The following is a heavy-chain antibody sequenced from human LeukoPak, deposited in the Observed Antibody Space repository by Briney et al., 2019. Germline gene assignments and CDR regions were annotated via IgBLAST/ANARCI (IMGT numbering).Heavy chain of an antibody. V-gene: IGHV4-39*01. J-gene: IGHJ4*02. CDR3: ARHPLYCSGGSCYSFDY. Sequence: SETLSLTCTVSGGSISSSNYYWGWIRQPPGKGLEWFGSIYYSGSTYYNPSLKSRVTISVDTSKNQFSLKLSSVTAADTAVYYCARHPLYCSGGSCYSFDYWGQGTLVTVSS. D-gene: IGHD2-15*01. CDR1: GGSISSSNYY. CDR2: IYYSGST.